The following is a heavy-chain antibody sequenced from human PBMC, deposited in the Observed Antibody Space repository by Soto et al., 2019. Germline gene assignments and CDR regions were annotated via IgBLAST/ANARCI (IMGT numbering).Heavy chain of an antibody. CDR2: INPRDSET. Sequence: EVQLVQSGAEVIQPGESLKISCKGAGYSFTSNWIGWVRQMPGKGLEWMGIINPRDSETRYSPSFQGQVTISVDKSINIAYLQGSSLKASDTAMYYCVRHRRDDSSVRWCDPWGQGTLVTVSS. CDR3: VRHRRDDSSVRWCDP. D-gene: IGHD3-22*01. CDR1: GYSFTSNW. J-gene: IGHJ5*02. V-gene: IGHV5-51*01.